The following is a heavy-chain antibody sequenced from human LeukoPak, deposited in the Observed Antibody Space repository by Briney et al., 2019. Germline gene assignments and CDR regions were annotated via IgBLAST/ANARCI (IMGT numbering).Heavy chain of an antibody. J-gene: IGHJ4*02. CDR2: LSVSGGNT. CDR1: GFSFSSYA. Sequence: QAGGSLRLSCAASGFSFSSYAMTWVRQAPGKGLEWVSALSVSGGNTYYADSVKGRFTISRANSKNTLYLQMNSLRAEDTAAYYRAKADSTTWYNNYVDGWGQGALVTVSS. V-gene: IGHV3-23*01. CDR3: AKADSTTWYNNYVDG. D-gene: IGHD2-2*02.